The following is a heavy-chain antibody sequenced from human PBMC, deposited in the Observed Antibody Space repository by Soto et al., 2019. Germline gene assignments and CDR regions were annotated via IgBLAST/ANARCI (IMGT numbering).Heavy chain of an antibody. D-gene: IGHD2-2*01. CDR1: GFSFSNYG. V-gene: IGHV3-33*01. CDR3: VRDYCSNTGCQGQGEY. Sequence: GGSLRLSCAASGFSFSNYGMHWVRQAPGKGLEWVAVIWYDGNNKYDADSVKGRFTISRDNAKNTLYLQMNSLRAEDTALYYCVRDYCSNTGCQGQGEYWGQGAPVTVSS. CDR2: IWYDGNNK. J-gene: IGHJ4*02.